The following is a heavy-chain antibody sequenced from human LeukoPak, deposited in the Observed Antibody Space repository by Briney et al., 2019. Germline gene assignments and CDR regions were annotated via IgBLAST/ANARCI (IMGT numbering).Heavy chain of an antibody. Sequence: PSETLSLTCSVSGVSISSGDYYWSWIRQHPGKGLEWIGYIHYSGSTYYNPSLKSRVSISVSTSKNRFSLQLSSVTAADTAVYYCARVIGYDQLDYWGQGTLVTVSS. CDR2: IHYSGST. J-gene: IGHJ4*02. CDR1: GVSISSGDYY. D-gene: IGHD5-12*01. V-gene: IGHV4-31*03. CDR3: ARVIGYDQLDY.